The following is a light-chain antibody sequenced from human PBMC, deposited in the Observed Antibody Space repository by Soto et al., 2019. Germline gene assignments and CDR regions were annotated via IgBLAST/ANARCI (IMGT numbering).Light chain of an antibody. Sequence: QSALTQPASVSGSPGQSITISCTGASSDFTAYNYVSWYQQYPGKVPKLLIYKVSNRPSRVSNGFSGAMSGNTASLRISGRRAEDEADYFCTSNATGSLYVFGTGAKVTVL. J-gene: IGLJ1*01. CDR2: KVS. V-gene: IGLV2-14*01. CDR3: TSNATGSLYV. CDR1: SSDFTAYNY.